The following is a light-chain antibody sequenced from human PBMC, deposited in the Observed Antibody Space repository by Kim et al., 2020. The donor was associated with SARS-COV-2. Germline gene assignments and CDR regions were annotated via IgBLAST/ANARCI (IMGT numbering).Light chain of an antibody. CDR3: MQPLQTQT. CDR2: WGS. J-gene: IGKJ1*01. Sequence: DIVMTQSPLSLPVTPGEPASISCRSSQSLLQRNGYNYLDWYVQKPGQSPQLLIYWGSYRASGVPDRFRGSGSGTDFQLEISRVEAEDVGVYYCMQPLQTQTFGQGTKVDIK. CDR1: QSLLQRNGYNY. V-gene: IGKV2-28*01.